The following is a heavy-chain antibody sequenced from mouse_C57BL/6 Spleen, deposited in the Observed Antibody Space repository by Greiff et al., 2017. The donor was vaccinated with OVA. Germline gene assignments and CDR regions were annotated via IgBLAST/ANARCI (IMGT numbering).Heavy chain of an antibody. V-gene: IGHV5-9-1*02. J-gene: IGHJ4*01. D-gene: IGHD2-2*01. CDR3: TRSYGNDRAMDY. CDR2: ISRGGDYI. Sequence: EVKLMESGAGLVKPGGSLKLSCAASGFTFSSYAMSWVRQTPENRLEWVAYISRGGDYISYTDTVKGRFPISRCNARNTLYLQMISLKSEDTAMNYCTRSYGNDRAMDYWGQGTSVTVSS. CDR1: GFTFSSYA.